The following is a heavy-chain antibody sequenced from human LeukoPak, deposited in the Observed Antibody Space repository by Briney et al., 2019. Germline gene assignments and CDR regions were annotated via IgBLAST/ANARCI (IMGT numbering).Heavy chain of an antibody. CDR1: GYTLSNNY. CDR3: AREYGDSLTDPRDFDY. CDR2: INPNSGGT. D-gene: IGHD4-17*01. Sequence: ASVKVSCKASGYTLSNNYIHWVRQAPGQGLEWMGWINPNSGGTNYAQKFQGRVTMTRDTSISTACMELSSLISDDTAVYYCAREYGDSLTDPRDFDYGGQGTLVTGSS. V-gene: IGHV1-2*02. J-gene: IGHJ4*02.